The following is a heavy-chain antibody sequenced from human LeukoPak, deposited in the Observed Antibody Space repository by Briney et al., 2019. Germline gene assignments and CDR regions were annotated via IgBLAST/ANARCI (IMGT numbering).Heavy chain of an antibody. CDR3: ARPTYYYDSSGYEY. V-gene: IGHV1-18*04. Sequence: ASVKVSCKASGYTFTSYYMHWVRQAPGQGLEWMGWISAYNGNTNYAQKLQGRVTMTTDTSTSTAYMELRSLRSDDTAVYYCARPTYYYDSSGYEYWGQGTLVTVSS. D-gene: IGHD3-22*01. J-gene: IGHJ4*02. CDR1: GYTFTSYY. CDR2: ISAYNGNT.